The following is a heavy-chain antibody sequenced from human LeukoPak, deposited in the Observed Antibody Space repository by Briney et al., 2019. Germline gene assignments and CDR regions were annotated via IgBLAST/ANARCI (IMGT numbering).Heavy chain of an antibody. V-gene: IGHV3-30*02. D-gene: IGHD1-26*01. Sequence: GGSLRLSCAAAGFTFSNYGMHWVRQAPGKGLEWVAFIRYDGSNKYYADSVKGRFTISRDNSKNTLYLQMNSLRAEDTAVYYCAKTPRSSYYYYYYMDVWGKGTTVTISS. CDR2: IRYDGSNK. J-gene: IGHJ6*03. CDR1: GFTFSNYG. CDR3: AKTPRSSYYYYYYMDV.